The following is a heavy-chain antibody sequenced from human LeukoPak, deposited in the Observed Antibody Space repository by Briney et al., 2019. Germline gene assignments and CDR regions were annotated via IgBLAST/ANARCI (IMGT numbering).Heavy chain of an antibody. CDR3: ATPPGYWGSAPFDF. V-gene: IGHV3-23*01. CDR1: GFTFSSYA. CDR2: ISGSGGST. D-gene: IGHD7-27*01. Sequence: PGGSLRLSCAASGFTFSSYAMSWVRQAPGKGLEWVSAISGSGGSTYYADSVKGRFTISRDNSKNTLYLQMNSLKTEDTAVYYCATPPGYWGSAPFDFWGQGTVVTVSS. J-gene: IGHJ4*02.